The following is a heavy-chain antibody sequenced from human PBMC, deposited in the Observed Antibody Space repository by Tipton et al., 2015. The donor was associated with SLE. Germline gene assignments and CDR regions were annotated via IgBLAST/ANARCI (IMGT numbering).Heavy chain of an antibody. V-gene: IGHV4-34*01. CDR3: ATTGFDI. J-gene: IGHJ3*02. CDR1: GGSFSGYY. Sequence: TLSLTCAVYGGSFSGYYWSWIRQPPGKGLEWIGEINHSGSTNYNPSLKSRVTISIDTSKNQFSLKVSSVTAADTAVYYCATTGFDIWGQGTMVTVSS. CDR2: INHSGST. D-gene: IGHD2-8*02.